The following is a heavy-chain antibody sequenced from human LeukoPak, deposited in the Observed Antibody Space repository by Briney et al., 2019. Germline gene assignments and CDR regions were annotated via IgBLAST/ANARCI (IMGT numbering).Heavy chain of an antibody. J-gene: IGHJ4*02. V-gene: IGHV3-9*01. D-gene: IGHD3-3*01. CDR2: ISWNSGSI. Sequence: GGSLRLSCAASGFTFDDYAMHWVRQAPGKGLEWVSGISWNSGSIGYADSVKGRFTISRDNAKNSLYLQMNSLRAEDTALYYCAKDEASDFWSGYYEDWGQGTLVTVSS. CDR3: AKDEASDFWSGYYED. CDR1: GFTFDDYA.